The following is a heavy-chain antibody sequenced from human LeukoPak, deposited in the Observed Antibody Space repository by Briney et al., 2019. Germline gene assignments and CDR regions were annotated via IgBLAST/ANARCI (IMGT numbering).Heavy chain of an antibody. CDR3: ATGYSGYDLKFDP. V-gene: IGHV1-2*06. Sequence: ASVKVSCKASGYTFNGHYIHWVRQSPGQGLEWLGRINPKSGGRGFSQKFQGRVTLTTDTSVNTAYLELSNLRSDDTAVYYCATGYSGYDLKFDPWGQGTLVTVSS. CDR2: INPKSGGR. J-gene: IGHJ5*02. CDR1: GYTFNGHY. D-gene: IGHD5-12*01.